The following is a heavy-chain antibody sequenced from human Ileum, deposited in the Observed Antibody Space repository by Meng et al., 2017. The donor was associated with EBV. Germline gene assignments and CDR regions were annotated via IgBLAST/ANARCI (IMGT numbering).Heavy chain of an antibody. V-gene: IGHV4-61*03. CDR3: AGGRAGYGGYKT. D-gene: IGHD5-12*01. CDR2: ILSGST. Sequence: VLLRPQGPGRVKPSGALSLACKAFAGSVSSGDYHWSWIRQTPGKGLEWIGYILSGSTNYDPSLTNRVTISVDPSKNHFSLKLTSVTAADTAVYYCAGGRAGYGGYKTWGQGTLVTVSS. J-gene: IGHJ4*02. CDR1: AGSVSSGDYH.